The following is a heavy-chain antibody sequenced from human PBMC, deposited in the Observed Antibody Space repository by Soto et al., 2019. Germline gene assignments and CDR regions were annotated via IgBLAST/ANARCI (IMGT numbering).Heavy chain of an antibody. V-gene: IGHV1-24*01. J-gene: IGHJ4*02. D-gene: IGHD6-19*01. CDR2: FDPEDGET. Sequence: ASVKVSCKVSGYTLTELSMHWVRQAPGKGLEWMGGFDPEDGETIYAQKFQGRVTMTEDTSTDTAYMELSSLRSEDTAVYYCATDQQESGWYYFDYWGQGTLVTVSS. CDR1: GYTLTELS. CDR3: ATDQQESGWYYFDY.